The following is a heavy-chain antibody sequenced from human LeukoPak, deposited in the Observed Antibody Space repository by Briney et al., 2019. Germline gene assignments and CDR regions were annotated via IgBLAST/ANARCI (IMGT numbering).Heavy chain of an antibody. D-gene: IGHD3-10*01. CDR2: IKQDGSEK. V-gene: IGHV3-7*01. Sequence: PGGSLRLSCAASGFTFSSYWMSWVRQAPGKGLEWVANIKQDGSEKYYVDSVKGRFTISRDNAKNSLYLQMNSLRAEDTAVYYCAKMAADYYGSGSYSDYWGQGTLVTVSS. CDR3: AKMAADYYGSGSYSDY. CDR1: GFTFSSYW. J-gene: IGHJ4*02.